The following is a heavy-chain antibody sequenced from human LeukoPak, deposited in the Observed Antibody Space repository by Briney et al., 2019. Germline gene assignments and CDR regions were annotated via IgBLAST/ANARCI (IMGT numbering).Heavy chain of an antibody. CDR3: ARDRKRYYSSGCYDY. CDR2: ISSSSSYI. V-gene: IGHV3-21*01. Sequence: PGGSLRPSCAASGFTFSSYSMNWVRQAPGKGLEWVSSISSSSSYIHYADSVKGRFTISRDNAKNSLYLQMNSLRAEDTAVYYCARDRKRYYSSGCYDYWGQGTLVTVSS. CDR1: GFTFSSYS. J-gene: IGHJ4*02. D-gene: IGHD6-19*01.